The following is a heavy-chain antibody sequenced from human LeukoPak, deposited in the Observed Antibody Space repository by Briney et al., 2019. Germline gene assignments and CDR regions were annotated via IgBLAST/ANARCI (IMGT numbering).Heavy chain of an antibody. Sequence: SETLSLTCTVSGGSISSSSYYWGWIRQPPGKGLEWIGSIYYSGSTYYNPSLKSRVTISVDTSKKQFSLKLSSVTAADTAVYYCARLVPAAIKAGGWFDPWGQGTLVTVSS. J-gene: IGHJ5*02. CDR2: IYYSGST. CDR3: ARLVPAAIKAGGWFDP. V-gene: IGHV4-39*01. CDR1: GGSISSSSYY. D-gene: IGHD2-2*02.